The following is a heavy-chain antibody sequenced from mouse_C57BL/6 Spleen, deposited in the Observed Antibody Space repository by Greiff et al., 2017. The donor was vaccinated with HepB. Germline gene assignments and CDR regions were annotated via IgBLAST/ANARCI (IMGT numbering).Heavy chain of an antibody. D-gene: IGHD4-1*01. Sequence: QVQLQQSGAELVKPGASVKLSCKASGYTFTSYWMQWVKQRPGQGLEWIGEIDPSDSYTNYNQKFKGKATLTVDTSSSTAYMQRSSLTSEDSAVYYCARELGRYFDVWGTGTTVTVSS. J-gene: IGHJ1*03. CDR2: IDPSDSYT. CDR3: ARELGRYFDV. V-gene: IGHV1-50*01. CDR1: GYTFTSYW.